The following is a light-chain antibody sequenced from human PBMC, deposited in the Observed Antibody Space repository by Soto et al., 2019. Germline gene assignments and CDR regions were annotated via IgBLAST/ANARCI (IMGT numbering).Light chain of an antibody. CDR2: RTS. CDR1: QSVSNSY. V-gene: IGKV3-20*01. Sequence: EIVLTQSPGTLSLSTGERATLSCRASQSVSNSYLAWYQQKPGQAPRLLIYRTSHRATGIPDRYSGSGSGTDFILTIGTLEPEDFAVYHCQEYGSSPWTFGQGTKVEIK. CDR3: QEYGSSPWT. J-gene: IGKJ1*01.